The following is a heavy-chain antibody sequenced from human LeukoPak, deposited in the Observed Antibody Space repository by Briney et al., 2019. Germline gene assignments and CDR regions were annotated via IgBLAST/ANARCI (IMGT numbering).Heavy chain of an antibody. CDR2: ISSSSSYI. J-gene: IGHJ5*02. V-gene: IGHV3-21*01. Sequence: GGTLRLSCAASGFTFSSYGMSWVRQAPGKGLEWVSSISSSSSYIYYADSVKGRFTISRDNAKNSLYLQMNSLRAEDTAVYYCASRSYSSSWSPGWFDPWGQGTLVTVSS. CDR3: ASRSYSSSWSPGWFDP. CDR1: GFTFSSYG. D-gene: IGHD6-13*01.